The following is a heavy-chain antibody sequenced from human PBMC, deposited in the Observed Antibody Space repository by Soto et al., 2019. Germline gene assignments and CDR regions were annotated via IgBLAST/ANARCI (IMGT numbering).Heavy chain of an antibody. V-gene: IGHV3-21*01. J-gene: IGHJ6*02. CDR1: GFTFSSYS. D-gene: IGHD6-6*01. Sequence: GGSLRLSCAASGFTFSSYSMNWVRQAPGKGLEWVSSISSSSSYIYYADSVKGRFTISRDNAKNSLYLQMNSLRAEDTAVYYCAKGGGEGQFVSYYCGMDVWGQGTTVTVSS. CDR3: AKGGGEGQFVSYYCGMDV. CDR2: ISSSSSYI.